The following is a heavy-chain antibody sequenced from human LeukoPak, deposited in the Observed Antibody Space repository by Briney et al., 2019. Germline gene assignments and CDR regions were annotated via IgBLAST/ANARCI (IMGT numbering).Heavy chain of an antibody. D-gene: IGHD3-10*01. CDR1: GYTFTSYD. CDR2: IIPIFGTA. V-gene: IGHV1-69*13. CDR3: ARSLLWFGELLHFDY. J-gene: IGHJ4*02. Sequence: SVKVSCKASGYTFTSYDISWVRQAPGQGLEWMGGIIPIFGTANYAQKFQGRVTIIADESTSTAYMELSSLRSEDTAVYYCARSLLWFGELLHFDYWGQGTLVTVSS.